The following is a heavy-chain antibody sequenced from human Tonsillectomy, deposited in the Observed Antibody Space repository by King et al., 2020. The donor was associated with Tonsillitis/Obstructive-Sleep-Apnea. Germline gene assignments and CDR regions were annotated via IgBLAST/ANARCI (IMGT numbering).Heavy chain of an antibody. V-gene: IGHV1-46*01. CDR2: INPSGGST. J-gene: IGHJ4*02. CDR1: GFTFSSYY. CDR3: ARDSQTVGATTFDY. D-gene: IGHD1-26*01. Sequence: VQLVQSGAEVKKPGASVKVSCKTSGFTFSSYYMYWVRQAPGQGLEWMGIINPSGGSTTYAQKFQGRLTMTRDTSTSTIYMELSSLRSEDTAVYYCARDSQTVGATTFDYWGQGTLVTVSS.